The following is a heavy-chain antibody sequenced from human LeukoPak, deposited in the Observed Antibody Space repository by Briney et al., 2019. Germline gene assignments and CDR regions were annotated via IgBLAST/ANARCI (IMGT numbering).Heavy chain of an antibody. CDR2: ISSSSSYI. V-gene: IGHV3-21*01. CDR1: GFTFSSYS. Sequence: GGSLRLSCAASGFTFSSYSMNWVRQAPGKGLEWVSSISSSSSYIYYADSVRGRFTISRDNAKNSLYLQMNSLRAEDTAVYYCARGTDFWSGYSPAAYYYYYMDVWGKGTTVTVSS. D-gene: IGHD3-3*01. CDR3: ARGTDFWSGYSPAAYYYYYMDV. J-gene: IGHJ6*03.